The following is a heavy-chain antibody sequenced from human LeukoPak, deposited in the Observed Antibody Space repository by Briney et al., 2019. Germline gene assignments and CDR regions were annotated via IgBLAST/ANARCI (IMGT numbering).Heavy chain of an antibody. J-gene: IGHJ4*02. CDR2: IYPGDSDT. D-gene: IGHD6-13*01. CDR3: ARRRGSSFEDY. CDR1: GYSFRSYW. Sequence: GESLKISCKGSGYSFRSYWIGWVRQMPGKGLEWMGIIYPGDSDTRYSPSFQGQVTISADKSISTAYLLWTSLKASDTAMYYCARRRGSSFEDYCGQGTLVTVSS. V-gene: IGHV5-51*01.